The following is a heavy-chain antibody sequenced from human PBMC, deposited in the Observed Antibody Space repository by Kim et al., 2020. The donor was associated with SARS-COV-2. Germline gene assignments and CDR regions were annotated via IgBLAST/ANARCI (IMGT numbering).Heavy chain of an antibody. D-gene: IGHD6-19*01. J-gene: IGHJ4*02. V-gene: IGHV3-64D*06. CDR3: VKVRRNSSGWYGDY. Sequence: ADSVKGRFTISRDNSKNTLYLQMSSLRAEDTAVYYCVKVRRNSSGWYGDYWGQGTLVTVSS.